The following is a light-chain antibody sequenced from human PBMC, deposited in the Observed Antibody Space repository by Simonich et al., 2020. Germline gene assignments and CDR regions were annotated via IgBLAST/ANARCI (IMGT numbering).Light chain of an antibody. CDR3: QQRSNWPIT. CDR1: QSVSSY. J-gene: IGKJ5*01. Sequence: EIVLTQSPATLSLSPGERATLSCRASQSVSSYLAWYQQKPGQAPRLRIYDASNRAIGIPARFSGSGSWTDFTLTISSLEPEDFAVYYCQQRSNWPITFGQGTRLEMK. V-gene: IGKV3-11*01. CDR2: DAS.